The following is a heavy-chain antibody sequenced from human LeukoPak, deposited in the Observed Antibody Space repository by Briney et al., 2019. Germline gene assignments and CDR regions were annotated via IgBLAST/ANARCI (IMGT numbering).Heavy chain of an antibody. CDR2: ISSSSSYI. V-gene: IGHV3-21*01. J-gene: IGHJ5*02. CDR3: ARDARYFANNWFDP. D-gene: IGHD3-9*01. CDR1: GFTFSSYS. Sequence: GGSLRLSCEASGFTFSSYSMNWVRQAPGKGLEWVSSISSSSSYIYYADSVKGRFTISRDNAKNSLYLQMNSLRAEDTAVYYCARDARYFANNWFDPWGQGTLVTVSS.